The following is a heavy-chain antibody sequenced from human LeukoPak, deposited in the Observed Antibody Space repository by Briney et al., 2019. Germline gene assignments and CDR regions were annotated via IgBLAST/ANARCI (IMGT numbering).Heavy chain of an antibody. CDR3: AREYGGWYTFVDY. Sequence: GGSLRLSCAASGFTFSSYEMNWVRQAPGKGLEWVSSISSGAATIYYADSVKGRFTISRDNAKNSLYLQMNSLRAADTAVYYCAREYGGWYTFVDYWGQGTLVTVSS. D-gene: IGHD6-19*01. CDR1: GFTFSSYE. CDR2: ISSGAATI. J-gene: IGHJ4*02. V-gene: IGHV3-48*03.